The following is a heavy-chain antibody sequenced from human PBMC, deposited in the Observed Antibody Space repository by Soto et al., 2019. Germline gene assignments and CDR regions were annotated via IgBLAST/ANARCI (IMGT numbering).Heavy chain of an antibody. V-gene: IGHV3-53*01. D-gene: IGHD3-22*01. CDR2: IYSGGST. J-gene: IGHJ4*02. Sequence: EVQLVESGGGLIQPGGSLRVSCAASGFTVSRSYMSWVRQAPGKGLEWVSVIYSGGSTNYADSVKGRFTISRDNSKNTLYLQMNSLRVEDTAVYYCARDTYYYDSSGQQYWGQGTLVTVSS. CDR3: ARDTYYYDSSGQQY. CDR1: GFTVSRSY.